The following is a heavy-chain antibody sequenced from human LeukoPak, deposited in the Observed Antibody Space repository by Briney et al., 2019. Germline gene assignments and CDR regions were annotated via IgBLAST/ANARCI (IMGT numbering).Heavy chain of an antibody. Sequence: GRSLRLSCAASGFTVRNNYMSWVRQAPGKGLEWVSVIYSGGSTYYADSVKGRFTISRDNSKNTLYLQMNSLRAEDTAVYFCATGERMVRGDGVDYWGQGTLVTVSS. V-gene: IGHV3-66*01. CDR2: IYSGGST. CDR1: GFTVRNNY. J-gene: IGHJ4*02. CDR3: ATGERMVRGDGVDY. D-gene: IGHD3-10*01.